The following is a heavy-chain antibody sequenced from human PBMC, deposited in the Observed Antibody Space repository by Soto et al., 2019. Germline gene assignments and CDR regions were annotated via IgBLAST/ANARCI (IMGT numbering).Heavy chain of an antibody. J-gene: IGHJ4*02. CDR1: GASITYGGYS. Sequence: SETLSLTCTVSGASITYGGYSWSWIRQTPGKGLEWIGYINHLETTFYNPSFESRLTLSIDRTKNQFSLNLNSMSAADRAVYFCARGGGSDSFDYWGQGILVTVSS. D-gene: IGHD1-26*01. V-gene: IGHV4-30-2*01. CDR3: ARGGGSDSFDY. CDR2: INHLETT.